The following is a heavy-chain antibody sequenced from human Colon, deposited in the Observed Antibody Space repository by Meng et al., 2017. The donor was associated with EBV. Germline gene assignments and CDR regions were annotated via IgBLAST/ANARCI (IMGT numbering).Heavy chain of an antibody. Sequence: ELGESGLGRVKPSETLSLPCTGSGGPISRTGTCGGWIRQPPGKGLEWIGSQCHADDTYYNPSLMGRVTISVDTSKNQVSLKLTSVTAADTSIYYCARHTFSGNPGGIDSWGQGILVTVSS. CDR1: GGPISRTGTC. CDR3: ARHTFSGNPGGIDS. V-gene: IGHV4-39*01. D-gene: IGHD4-23*01. J-gene: IGHJ4*02. CDR2: QCHADDT.